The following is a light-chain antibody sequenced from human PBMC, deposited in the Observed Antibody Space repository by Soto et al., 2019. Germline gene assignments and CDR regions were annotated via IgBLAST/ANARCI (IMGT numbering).Light chain of an antibody. CDR2: DAF. Sequence: DIQMTQSPSSLSASVGDRVTITCQASQDITDHVNWYQQKPGKAPRLLIYDAFHLETGVPSRFSGSRSGTEFTFTISGLQPEDIATYCCQQYDSLPYTFGQGTKLEIK. CDR3: QQYDSLPYT. CDR1: QDITDH. J-gene: IGKJ2*01. V-gene: IGKV1-33*01.